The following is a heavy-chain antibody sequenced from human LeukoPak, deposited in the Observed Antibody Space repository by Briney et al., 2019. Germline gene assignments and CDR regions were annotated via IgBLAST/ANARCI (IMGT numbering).Heavy chain of an antibody. V-gene: IGHV3-7*01. CDR3: AREWQGGIAAAGTRIEGDY. CDR2: IKPDGSEK. Sequence: GGSLRLSCAVSGFSLSGYWMTWVRQAAGKGREWVANIKPDGSEKNYVDSVKSRFNISRDNAENSLFLQMNSLRVEDTAVYYCAREWQGGIAAAGTRIEGDYWGQGTLVAVSS. D-gene: IGHD6-13*01. CDR1: GFSLSGYW. J-gene: IGHJ4*02.